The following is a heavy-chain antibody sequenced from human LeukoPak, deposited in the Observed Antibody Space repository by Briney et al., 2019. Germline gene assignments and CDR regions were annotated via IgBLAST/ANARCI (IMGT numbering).Heavy chain of an antibody. D-gene: IGHD1-26*01. V-gene: IGHV4-4*07. CDR2: IYTSGST. Sequence: PSETLSLTCTVYGGSISSFYWSWIRQPAGKGLEWIGRIYTSGSTNYNPSLRSRVTTSVDTSKNQFSLKLSSVTAADTAVYYCAREGGSYDDYWGQGTLVTVSS. CDR3: AREGGSYDDY. J-gene: IGHJ4*02. CDR1: GGSISSFY.